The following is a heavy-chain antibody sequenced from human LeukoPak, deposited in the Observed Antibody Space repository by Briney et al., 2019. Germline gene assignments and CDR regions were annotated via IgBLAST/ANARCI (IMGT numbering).Heavy chain of an antibody. Sequence: QPGGSLRLSCAASGFTFSGSAMHWVRQASGKGLEWVGRIRSKANSYATAYAASVKGRFTISRDDSKNTAYLQMNSLKTEDTAVYYCTRRGYSSGWYEDYWSQGTLVTVSS. CDR1: GFTFSGSA. D-gene: IGHD6-19*01. J-gene: IGHJ4*02. V-gene: IGHV3-73*01. CDR3: TRRGYSSGWYEDY. CDR2: IRSKANSYAT.